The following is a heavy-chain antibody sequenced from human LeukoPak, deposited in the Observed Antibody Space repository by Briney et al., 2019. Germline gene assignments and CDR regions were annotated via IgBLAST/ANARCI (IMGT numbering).Heavy chain of an antibody. CDR2: ISAYNGNT. J-gene: IGHJ4*02. Sequence: ASVKVSCKASGYTFTSYGISWVRQAPGQGLEWMGWISAYNGNTNYAQKLQGRVTMTRDTSISTAYMELSRLRSDDTAVYYCASPLYGSGSYFDYWGQGTLVTVSS. V-gene: IGHV1-18*01. D-gene: IGHD3-10*01. CDR1: GYTFTSYG. CDR3: ASPLYGSGSYFDY.